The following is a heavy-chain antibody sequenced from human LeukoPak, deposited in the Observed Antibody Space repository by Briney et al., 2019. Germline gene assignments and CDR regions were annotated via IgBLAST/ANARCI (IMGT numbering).Heavy chain of an antibody. V-gene: IGHV3-23*01. CDR3: AKGVVVIAAKYYFDY. CDR1: GFTFSSYA. Sequence: GGSLRLSCAASGFTFSSYAMSWVRQAPGKGLEWVSAISGSGDSTYYADSVKGRFTISRGNSKNTVYLQMNSLRAEDTAVYYCAKGVVVIAAKYYFDYWGQGTLVTVSS. J-gene: IGHJ4*02. CDR2: ISGSGDST. D-gene: IGHD2-15*01.